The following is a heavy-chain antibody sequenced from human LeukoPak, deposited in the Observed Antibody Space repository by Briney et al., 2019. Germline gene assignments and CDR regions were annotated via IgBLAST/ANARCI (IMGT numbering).Heavy chain of an antibody. J-gene: IGHJ3*02. V-gene: IGHV4-30-2*01. CDR1: GGSINNGGYS. CDR3: ARVPFDYYDSDDYYYHDAFDI. Sequence: SETLSLICAVSGGSINNGGYSWSWVRQPPEKGLEWIGYIYHSESTYYNPSLKNRVTISIDRSKNQLSLNLSSVTAADTAVYYCARVPFDYYDSDDYYYHDAFDIWGQGTMVTVSS. CDR2: IYHSEST. D-gene: IGHD3-22*01.